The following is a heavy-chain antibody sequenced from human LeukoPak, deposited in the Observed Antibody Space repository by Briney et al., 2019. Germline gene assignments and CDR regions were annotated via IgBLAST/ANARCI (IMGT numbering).Heavy chain of an antibody. CDR1: GYSFTSYW. Sequence: GESLKISCKGSGYSFTSYWIGWVRQIPGKGLEWMGIIYPGDSDTRYSPSFQGQVTISADKSISTAYLQWSSLKASDTAMYYCASAVGATRDAFDIWGQGTMVTVSS. D-gene: IGHD1-26*01. CDR3: ASAVGATRDAFDI. CDR2: IYPGDSDT. V-gene: IGHV5-51*01. J-gene: IGHJ3*02.